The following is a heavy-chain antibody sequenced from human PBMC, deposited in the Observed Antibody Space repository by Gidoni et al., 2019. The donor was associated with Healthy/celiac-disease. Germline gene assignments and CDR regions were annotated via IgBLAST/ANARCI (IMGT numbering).Heavy chain of an antibody. D-gene: IGHD3-22*01. J-gene: IGHJ3*02. CDR3: ARHYDSSGYYYDLGLLFAFDI. CDR1: GFTFSSYS. CDR2: ISSSSSYI. Sequence: EVQLVESGGGLVKPGGSLRLSCAASGFTFSSYSMNWARQAPGKGLEWVSSISSSSSYIYYADSVKGRFTISRDNAKNSLYLQMNSLRAEDTAVYYCARHYDSSGYYYDLGLLFAFDIWGQGTMVTVSS. V-gene: IGHV3-21*01.